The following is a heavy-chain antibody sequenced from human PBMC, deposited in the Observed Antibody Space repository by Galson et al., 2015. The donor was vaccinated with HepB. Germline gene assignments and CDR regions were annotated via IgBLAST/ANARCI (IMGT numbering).Heavy chain of an antibody. D-gene: IGHD1-1*01. V-gene: IGHV3-33*01. CDR1: GFTFSSYG. CDR3: ARDPVERRYYYYYYGMDV. Sequence: SLRLSCAASGFTFSSYGMHWVRQAPGKGLEWVAVIWYDGSNKYYADSVKGRFTISRDNSKNTLYLQMNSLRAEDTAVYYCARDPVERRYYYYYYGMDVWGQGTTVTVSS. CDR2: IWYDGSNK. J-gene: IGHJ6*02.